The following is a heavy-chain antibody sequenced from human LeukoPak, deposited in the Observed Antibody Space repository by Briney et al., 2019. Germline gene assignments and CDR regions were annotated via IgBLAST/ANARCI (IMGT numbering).Heavy chain of an antibody. J-gene: IGHJ6*02. V-gene: IGHV4-59*01. Sequence: SETLSLTCTVAGGSISSYYWSWIRQPPGKGLEWIGYIYHSGSTNYNPSLKSRVTISVNTSKNQFSLKLSSVTAADTAVYYCARDPGYCSGGSCYRPTNNYYYGMDVWGQGTTVTVSS. CDR3: ARDPGYCSGGSCYRPTNNYYYGMDV. D-gene: IGHD2-15*01. CDR2: IYHSGST. CDR1: GGSISSYY.